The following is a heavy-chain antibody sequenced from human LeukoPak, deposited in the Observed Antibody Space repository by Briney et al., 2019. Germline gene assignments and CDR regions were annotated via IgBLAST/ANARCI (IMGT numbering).Heavy chain of an antibody. D-gene: IGHD6-13*01. CDR3: ARAKPSIAAAGTIGY. V-gene: IGHV4-38-2*02. CDR2: IYHSGST. Sequence: PSETLSLTCTVSGYSISSGYYWGWIRQPPGKGLKWIGSIYHSGSTYYNPSLKSRVTISVDTSKNQFSLKLSSVTAADTAVYYCARAKPSIAAAGTIGYWGQGTLVTVSS. J-gene: IGHJ4*02. CDR1: GYSISSGYY.